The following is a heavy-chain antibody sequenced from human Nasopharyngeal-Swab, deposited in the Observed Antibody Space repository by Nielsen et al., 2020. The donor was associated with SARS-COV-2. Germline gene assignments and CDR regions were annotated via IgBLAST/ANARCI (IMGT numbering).Heavy chain of an antibody. CDR1: GYTFSRYW. J-gene: IGHJ5*02. CDR2: IYPSDSDT. CDR3: ARHGGFCSSTNCYGGWFDP. Sequence: GGSLRLSCQGSGYTFSRYWIAWVRQMPGKGLEWMGMIYPSDSDTRYSPYFQGQVTMSVDKSINTAYLHWSSLKASDTAMYYCARHGGFCSSTNCYGGWFDPWGQGTQVIVSS. V-gene: IGHV5-51*01. D-gene: IGHD2-2*01.